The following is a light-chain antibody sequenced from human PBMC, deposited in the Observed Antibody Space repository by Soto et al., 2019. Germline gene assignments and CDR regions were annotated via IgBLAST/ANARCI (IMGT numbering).Light chain of an antibody. Sequence: DIQMTQSPSTLSASVGDIVTITCRASQSISSWLAWYQQKPGKAPKLLIYTASSLQSGVPSRFSGSGSGTDFTLTISSLQPEDFATYYCQQANSFPITFGQGTRLEIK. J-gene: IGKJ5*01. CDR3: QQANSFPIT. CDR2: TAS. V-gene: IGKV1-12*01. CDR1: QSISSW.